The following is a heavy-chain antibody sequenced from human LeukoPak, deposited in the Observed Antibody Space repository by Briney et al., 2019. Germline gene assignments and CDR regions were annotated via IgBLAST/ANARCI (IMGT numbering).Heavy chain of an antibody. V-gene: IGHV3-53*01. CDR3: AREVTGGNPFDY. CDR2: IYNNGNT. Sequence: GGPLRLSCAASGFTVSSNYMSWVRQAPGKGLEWVSVIYNNGNTYYADSVKGRFTISRDNSKNTLYLQMNSLRAEDTAVYYCAREVTGGNPFDYWGQGTLVTVSS. CDR1: GFTVSSNY. D-gene: IGHD4-23*01. J-gene: IGHJ4*02.